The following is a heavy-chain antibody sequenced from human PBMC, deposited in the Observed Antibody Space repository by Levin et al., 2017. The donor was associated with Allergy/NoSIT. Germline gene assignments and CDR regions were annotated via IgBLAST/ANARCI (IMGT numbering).Heavy chain of an antibody. CDR2: IYSSGSA. Sequence: SETLSLTCKVSGGSISSGSYYWSWIRQPAAKELEWIGRIYSSGSANYNPSLKSRVTISVDTSKNQFSLKLSSVTAADTAVYYCARAEVGSEHWGQGTLVTVSS. J-gene: IGHJ4*02. CDR1: GGSISSGSYY. D-gene: IGHD3-10*01. CDR3: ARAEVGSEH. V-gene: IGHV4-61*02.